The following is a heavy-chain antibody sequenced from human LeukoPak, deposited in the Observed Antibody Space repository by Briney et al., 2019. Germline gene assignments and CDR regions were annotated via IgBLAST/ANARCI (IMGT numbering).Heavy chain of an antibody. Sequence: AGGSLRLSCAASGFTFSSYGMHWVRQAPGKGLEWVAVISYDGSNKYYADSVKGRFTISRDNSKNTLYLQMNSLRAEDTAVYYCARSFSGWYLRTFDPWGQGTLVTVSS. CDR2: ISYDGSNK. CDR1: GFTFSSYG. CDR3: ARSFSGWYLRTFDP. V-gene: IGHV3-30*03. J-gene: IGHJ5*02. D-gene: IGHD6-19*01.